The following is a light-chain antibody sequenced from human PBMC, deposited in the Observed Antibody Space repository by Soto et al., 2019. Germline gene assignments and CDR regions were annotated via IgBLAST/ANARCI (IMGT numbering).Light chain of an antibody. J-gene: IGLJ2*01. CDR1: SGSIASNS. Sequence: NFMLTQPHSVSESPGKTVTISCTRSSGSIASNSVRWFQQRPGSAPTTVIYENNQRPSGVPDRFSGSTDGSSNSASLTISGLQTEDEADYYCQSYDSSTVVFGGGTKVTVL. CDR2: ENN. CDR3: QSYDSSTVV. V-gene: IGLV6-57*04.